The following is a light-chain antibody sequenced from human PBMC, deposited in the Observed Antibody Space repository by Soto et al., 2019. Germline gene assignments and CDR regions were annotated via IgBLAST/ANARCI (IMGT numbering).Light chain of an antibody. CDR3: QQYGSSPLT. CDR2: GAS. Sequence: EIVSTQSPGTLSLSPGERATLSCRASQSVRSSNLAWYQQKPGQAPRFLIYGASSRATGIPDRFSGSGSGTDFTLTISRLEPEDFAVYYCQQYGSSPLTFGGGTKVEIK. CDR1: QSVRSSN. V-gene: IGKV3-20*01. J-gene: IGKJ4*01.